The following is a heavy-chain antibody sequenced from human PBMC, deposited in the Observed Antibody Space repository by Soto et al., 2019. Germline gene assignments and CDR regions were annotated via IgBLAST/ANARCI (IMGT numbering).Heavy chain of an antibody. CDR3: ARDTRVRGVYYFDY. J-gene: IGHJ4*02. CDR2: IYYSGST. D-gene: IGHD3-10*01. V-gene: IGHV4-30-4*01. Sequence: SETLSLTCTVSGGSISSGDYYWSWIRQPPGKGLEWIGYIYYSGSTYYNPSLKSRVTISVDTSKNQFSLKLSSVTAADTAVYYCARDTRVRGVYYFDYWGQGTLVTVSS. CDR1: GGSISSGDYY.